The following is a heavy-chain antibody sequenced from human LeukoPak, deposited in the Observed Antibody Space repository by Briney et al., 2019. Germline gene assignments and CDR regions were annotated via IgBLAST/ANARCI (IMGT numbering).Heavy chain of an antibody. CDR3: ARRGPYYDFWSGYYTGDNWFDP. D-gene: IGHD3-3*01. J-gene: IGHJ5*02. CDR1: GYTFTGYY. Sequence: GASVKVSCKASGYTFTGYYMHWVRQAPGQGLEWMGWINPNSGGTNYAQKFQGRVTMTRDTSISTAYMELSRLRSDDTAVYYCARRGPYYDFWSGYYTGDNWFDPWGQGTLVTVSS. CDR2: INPNSGGT. V-gene: IGHV1-2*02.